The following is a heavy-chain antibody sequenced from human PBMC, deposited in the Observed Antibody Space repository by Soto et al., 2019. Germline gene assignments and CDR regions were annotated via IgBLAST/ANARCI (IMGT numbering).Heavy chain of an antibody. CDR1: GYTFTNYG. J-gene: IGHJ1*01. CDR3: ARDLGYYYDSSGFYSYFQY. CDR2: ISAYNGNT. D-gene: IGHD3-22*01. V-gene: IGHV1-18*01. Sequence: QVQLVQSGAEVKKPGASVKVSCKTSGYTFTNYGITWVRQATGQGREWMGWISAYNGNTGYTQKLQGRVTITTDTSTSTAYMEQRSLRSDDTAVYYCARDLGYYYDSSGFYSYFQYWGQGTLVTVSS.